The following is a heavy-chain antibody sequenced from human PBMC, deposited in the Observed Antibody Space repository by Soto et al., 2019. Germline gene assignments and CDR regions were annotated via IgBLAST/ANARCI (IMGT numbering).Heavy chain of an antibody. D-gene: IGHD2-21*02. CDR2: LYNTGST. J-gene: IGHJ6*02. CDR1: GASINRYY. Sequence: QVRLQESGPGLVKPSETLSLTCTVSGASINRYYWSWIRQSPGKGLEWIGYLYNTGSTIYNPSLKSRVTLSVDTSKNQFSLKMNSVTAADTAVYYCARDLWGYCAVYCYPLDVWGQGTTVTVSS. V-gene: IGHV4-59*01. CDR3: ARDLWGYCAVYCYPLDV.